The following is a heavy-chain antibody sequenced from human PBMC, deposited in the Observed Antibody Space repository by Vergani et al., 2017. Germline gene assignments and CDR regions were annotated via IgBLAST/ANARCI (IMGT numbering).Heavy chain of an antibody. Sequence: EVQLVESGGGLVQPGGSLRLSCAASGFTFSSYWMSWVRQAPGKGLEWVANIKQDGSEKYYVDSVKGRFTISRDNAKNSLYLQMNSLRAEDTAVYYCARDESFIGIAAAESGGYWGQGTLVTVSS. CDR1: GFTFSSYW. V-gene: IGHV3-7*03. CDR3: ARDESFIGIAAAESGGY. J-gene: IGHJ4*02. D-gene: IGHD6-13*01. CDR2: IKQDGSEK.